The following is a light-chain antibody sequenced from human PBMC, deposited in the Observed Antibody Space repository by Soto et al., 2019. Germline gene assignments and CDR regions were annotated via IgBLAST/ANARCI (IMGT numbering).Light chain of an antibody. Sequence: QSVLTQPPSVSGSPGQSVIISCTGTSSDVGTYNRVSWYQQPPGTAPKLMIFEVNNRPAGVPDRFSGSKSGNTASLTISGLQAEDEAVYYCSSYTSISTYVFGTGTKLTVL. CDR1: SSDVGTYNR. CDR3: SSYTSISTYV. V-gene: IGLV2-18*02. CDR2: EVN. J-gene: IGLJ1*01.